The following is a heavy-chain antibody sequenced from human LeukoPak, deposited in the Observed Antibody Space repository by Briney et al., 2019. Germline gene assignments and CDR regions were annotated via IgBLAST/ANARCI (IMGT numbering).Heavy chain of an antibody. Sequence: PSETLSLTCTVSGGSISSYYWSWIRQPPGKGLEWIGYIYYSGSTNYNPSLKSRVTISVDTSKNQFSLRLSSVTAADTAVYYCLKTGTTGSYYFDYWGQGTLVTVSS. CDR3: LKTGTTGSYYFDY. J-gene: IGHJ4*02. D-gene: IGHD1-7*01. V-gene: IGHV4-59*12. CDR2: IYYSGST. CDR1: GGSISSYY.